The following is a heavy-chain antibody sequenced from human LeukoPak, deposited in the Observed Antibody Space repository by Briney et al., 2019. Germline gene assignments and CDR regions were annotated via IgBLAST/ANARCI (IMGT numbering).Heavy chain of an antibody. CDR1: GGTFSSYA. CDR3: ARAPTRGPFDY. Sequence: SVKVSCKASGGTFSSYAISWVRQAPGQGLEWMGGIIPIFGTANYAQKFQGRVTITADESTSTAYTELSSLRSEDTAVYYCARAPTRGPFDYWGQGTLVTVSS. V-gene: IGHV1-69*01. D-gene: IGHD2-2*01. CDR2: IIPIFGTA. J-gene: IGHJ4*02.